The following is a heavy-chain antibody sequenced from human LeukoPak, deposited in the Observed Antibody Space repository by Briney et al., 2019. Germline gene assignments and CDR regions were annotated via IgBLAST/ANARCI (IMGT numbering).Heavy chain of an antibody. CDR2: IYYSGST. V-gene: IGHV4-30-4*01. CDR3: ARDGSTWPDNWFDP. D-gene: IGHD6-13*01. CDR1: GGSFSGYY. J-gene: IGHJ5*02. Sequence: SETLSLTCAVYGGSFSGYYWSWIRQPPGKGLEWIGYIYYSGSTYYNPSLKSRVTISINTSKNQFSLKLSSVTAADTAVYYCARDGSTWPDNWFDPWGQGTLVTVSS.